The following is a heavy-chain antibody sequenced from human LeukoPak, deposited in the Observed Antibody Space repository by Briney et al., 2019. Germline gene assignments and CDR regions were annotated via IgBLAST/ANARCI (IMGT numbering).Heavy chain of an antibody. Sequence: PGGSLRLSCAASGFTFRSYGMHWVRKAPGKGLEWGAVIWMDGSKKYYADSAKGRFTISTDNSKNTLYLEMNGLRAEDTAGYYCAKDTGYYYYYMDVWGKGTMVTVSS. CDR2: IWMDGSKK. V-gene: IGHV3-33*06. CDR1: GFTFRSYG. D-gene: IGHD1-14*01. J-gene: IGHJ6*03. CDR3: AKDTGYYYYYMDV.